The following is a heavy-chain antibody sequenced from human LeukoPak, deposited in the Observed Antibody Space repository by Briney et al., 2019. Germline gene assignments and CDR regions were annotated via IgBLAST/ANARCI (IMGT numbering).Heavy chain of an antibody. Sequence: ASVKVSCKASGGTFSSYGISWVRQAPGQGLEWMGWISAYNGNTNYAQKLQGRVTMTTDTSTSTAYMELRSLRSDDTAVYYCARGDYYDSSGYFDYWGQGTLVTVSS. CDR3: ARGDYYDSSGYFDY. CDR2: ISAYNGNT. CDR1: GGTFSSYG. D-gene: IGHD3-22*01. J-gene: IGHJ4*02. V-gene: IGHV1-18*01.